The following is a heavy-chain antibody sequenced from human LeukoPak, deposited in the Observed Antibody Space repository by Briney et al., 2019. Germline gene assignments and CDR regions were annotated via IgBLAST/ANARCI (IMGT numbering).Heavy chain of an antibody. Sequence: PGGSLRLSCAASGFTFSSYSMTWVRQAPGKGLEWVSSISSSSSYIYYADSVKGRFTISRDNAKNSLYLQMNSLRAEDTAVYYCARDRYDSSGYYLPSLDYWGQGTLVTVSS. D-gene: IGHD3-22*01. CDR1: GFTFSSYS. J-gene: IGHJ4*02. CDR2: ISSSSSYI. CDR3: ARDRYDSSGYYLPSLDY. V-gene: IGHV3-21*01.